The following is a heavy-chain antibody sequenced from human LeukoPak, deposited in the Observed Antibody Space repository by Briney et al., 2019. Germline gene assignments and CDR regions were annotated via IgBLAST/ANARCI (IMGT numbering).Heavy chain of an antibody. D-gene: IGHD2-21*01. J-gene: IGHJ6*02. CDR1: GFTVSSYY. CDR3: SRGGGDRSRYYGMDV. V-gene: IGHV3-66*01. Sequence: GGSLRLSCAASGFTVSSYYMTWVRQAPGKGLEGVSVIYTGGTTNSAESVMGRFTISRDTFKNALYLQMNSLRGEDTAVYYCSRGGGDRSRYYGMDVWGQGTTVTVSS. CDR2: IYTGGTT.